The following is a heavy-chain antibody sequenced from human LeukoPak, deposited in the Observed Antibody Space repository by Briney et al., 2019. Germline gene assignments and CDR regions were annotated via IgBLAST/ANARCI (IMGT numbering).Heavy chain of an antibody. CDR3: ARELTGVLGSLYSSGWCFDY. J-gene: IGHJ4*02. CDR1: GYTFTSYS. D-gene: IGHD6-19*01. V-gene: IGHV1-46*01. Sequence: ASVKVSCKASGYTFTSYSMHWVRQAPGQGLEWMGIINPSGGSTSYAQKFQGRVTTTRDTSTTTVYMELSSLRSEDTAVYYCARELTGVLGSLYSSGWCFDYWGQGTLVTVSS. CDR2: INPSGGST.